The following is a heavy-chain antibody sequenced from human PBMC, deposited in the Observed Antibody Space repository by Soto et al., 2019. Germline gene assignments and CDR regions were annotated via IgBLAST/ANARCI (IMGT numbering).Heavy chain of an antibody. CDR3: ARDGVVSYYGSGSPPDY. CDR1: GFTFSSYG. J-gene: IGHJ4*02. D-gene: IGHD3-10*01. Sequence: GGSLRLSCAASGFTFSSYGMHWVRQAPGKGLEWVAVIWYDGSNKYYADSVKGRFTISRDNSKNTLYLQMNSLRAEDTAVYYCARDGVVSYYGSGSPPDYWGQGTLVTVSS. V-gene: IGHV3-33*01. CDR2: IWYDGSNK.